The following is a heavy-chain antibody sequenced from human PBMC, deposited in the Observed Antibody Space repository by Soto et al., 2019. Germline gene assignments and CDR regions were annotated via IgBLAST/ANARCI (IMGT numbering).Heavy chain of an antibody. CDR3: STGGYYFDY. V-gene: IGHV3-15*07. CDR1: GFIFSNAW. J-gene: IGHJ4*01. CDR2: IKTKSDGETI. D-gene: IGHD5-12*01. Sequence: PGGSLRLSCAASGFIFSNAWMNWVRQAPGKGLEWVGRIKTKSDGETIDYAAPVKGRFSISRDDSKNTVYMQMNSLKTEDTAVYYCSTGGYYFDYWGHGTLVTVS.